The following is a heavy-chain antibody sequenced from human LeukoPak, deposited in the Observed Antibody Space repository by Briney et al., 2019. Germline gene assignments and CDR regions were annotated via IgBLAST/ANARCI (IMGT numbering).Heavy chain of an antibody. Sequence: PGASVKVSCKASGYTFITAGISWVRQAPGQCLEWMGWISPSTGNTQYIQRYQGRVAMTTDTSTNTVYMELRSLRSDDTAVYYCARDSNHPLDNWGQGTLVTVSS. V-gene: IGHV1-18*01. CDR2: ISPSTGNT. CDR3: ARDSNHPLDN. CDR1: GYTFITAG. J-gene: IGHJ4*02.